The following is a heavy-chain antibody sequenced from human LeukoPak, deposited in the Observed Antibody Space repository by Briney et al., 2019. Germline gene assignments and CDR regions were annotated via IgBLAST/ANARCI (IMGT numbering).Heavy chain of an antibody. Sequence: ASVKVSCKASGYTFTTYWIHWVRQAPGQGLEWIGWTNPASGGTNYAQKFQGRVTMTRDTSISTAYMELSRLTSDDTAVYYCARGVLSGDYGRYFDYWGQGALVTVSS. V-gene: IGHV1-2*02. CDR2: TNPASGGT. CDR1: GYTFTTYW. CDR3: ARGVLSGDYGRYFDY. D-gene: IGHD4-17*01. J-gene: IGHJ4*02.